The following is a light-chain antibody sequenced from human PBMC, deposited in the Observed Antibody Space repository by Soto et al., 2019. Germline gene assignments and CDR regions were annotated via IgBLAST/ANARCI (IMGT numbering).Light chain of an antibody. J-gene: IGLJ1*01. CDR3: CSYTTRNTLV. CDR1: SSDVGAYNY. Sequence: QSVLTQPASVSGSLGQSITISCSGTSSDVGAYNYVSWYQQYPGKAPKLMIYHVTDRPSGVSNRFSGSKSGNTASLTISGLQAEDEADYSCCSYTTRNTLVFGTGTKVTVL. V-gene: IGLV2-14*01. CDR2: HVT.